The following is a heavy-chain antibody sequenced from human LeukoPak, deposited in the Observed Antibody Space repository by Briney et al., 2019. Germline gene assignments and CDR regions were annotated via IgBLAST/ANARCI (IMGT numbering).Heavy chain of an antibody. CDR3: ARDYNYDSSAYDDALDV. D-gene: IGHD3-22*01. CDR2: IIPIFHTT. Sequence: EASVKVSCKASGGTFSSRGISWVRQAPGQGLEWMGGIIPIFHTTNYAQNFQDRLTITTDESTSTIYMELSSLRSDDTAVYYCARDYNYDSSAYDDALDVWGQGTMVTVSS. CDR1: GGTFSSRG. V-gene: IGHV1-69*05. J-gene: IGHJ3*01.